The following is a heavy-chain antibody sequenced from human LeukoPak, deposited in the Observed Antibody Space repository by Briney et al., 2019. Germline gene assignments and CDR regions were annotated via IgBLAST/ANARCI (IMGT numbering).Heavy chain of an antibody. CDR3: ARHAEGMDA. J-gene: IGHJ6*02. CDR2: ISYTGST. V-gene: IGHV4-39*01. D-gene: IGHD1-14*01. CDR1: GGSISSSSYY. Sequence: SETLSLTCTVSGGSISSSSYYWDWIRQPPGKGLEWIGSISYTGSTFYNPSLKSRVTISVDTSKNQFSLNLSSVTAADTAVYYCARHAEGMDAWGQGTTVTVSS.